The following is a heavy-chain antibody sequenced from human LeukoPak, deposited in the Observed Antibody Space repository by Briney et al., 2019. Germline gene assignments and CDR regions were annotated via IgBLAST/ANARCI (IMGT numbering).Heavy chain of an antibody. CDR3: VAGLGSSELDY. CDR1: GFTFSDCW. CDR2: IKRKIDGETT. D-gene: IGHD3-9*01. J-gene: IGHJ4*02. V-gene: IGHV3-15*01. Sequence: GGSLRLSCAPSGFTFSDCWMSWVRQAPGKGLEWVGRIKRKIDGETTDYGGPVKGRFTISRDDSKNMLYLQMSSLQTEDTAVYYCVAGLGSSELDYWGQGTLVTVSS.